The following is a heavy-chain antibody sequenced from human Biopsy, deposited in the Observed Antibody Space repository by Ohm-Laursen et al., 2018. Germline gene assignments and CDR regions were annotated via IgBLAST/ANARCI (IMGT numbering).Heavy chain of an antibody. V-gene: IGHV4-59*01. Sequence: SETLSLTCTVSGDSISSYYWSWIRQPPGKGLEWIGYVYYTGSTDYNPSLQSRVTISVDTSKNHFSLRLRSVTPADTAKYYCARDRGYYSDRTVPGYFDLWGRGTLVTVSS. CDR2: VYYTGST. CDR3: ARDRGYYSDRTVPGYFDL. D-gene: IGHD3-22*01. CDR1: GDSISSYY. J-gene: IGHJ2*01.